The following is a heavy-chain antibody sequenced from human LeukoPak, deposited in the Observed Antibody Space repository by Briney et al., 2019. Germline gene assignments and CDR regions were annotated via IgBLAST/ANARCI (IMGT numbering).Heavy chain of an antibody. J-gene: IGHJ4*02. CDR2: ISSSGSTI. CDR1: GFSFRKYS. Sequence: KSGGSLRLSCVASGFSFRKYSMSWVRQAPGQGLEWVSYISSSGSTIYYADSVKGRFTISRDNAKNSLYLQMNSLRAEDTAVYYCVSSWYYYNTFDYWGQGTLVTVSS. D-gene: IGHD6-13*01. CDR3: VSSWYYYNTFDY. V-gene: IGHV3-11*04.